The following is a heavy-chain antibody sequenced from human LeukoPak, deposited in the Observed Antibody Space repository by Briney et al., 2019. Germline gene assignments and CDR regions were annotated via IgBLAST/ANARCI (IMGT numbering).Heavy chain of an antibody. D-gene: IGHD5-18*01. J-gene: IGHJ3*02. Sequence: ASVKVSCKASGGTFISYAFNWVRQAPGQGLEWMGGIIPIIGTADYAQQFQGRVSITADDSTSTAYMELSSLRSEDTAVYYCARKIQRGHSYAKQDAFDIWGQGTLVTVSS. CDR3: ARKIQRGHSYAKQDAFDI. CDR2: IIPIIGTA. CDR1: GGTFISYA. V-gene: IGHV1-69*13.